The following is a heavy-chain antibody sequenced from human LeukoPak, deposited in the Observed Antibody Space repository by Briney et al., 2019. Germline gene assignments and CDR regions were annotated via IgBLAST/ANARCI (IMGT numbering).Heavy chain of an antibody. J-gene: IGHJ3*01. CDR3: ARGGQGDGYSADEAFDF. CDR2: TYYRSKWYN. D-gene: IGHD5-24*01. V-gene: IGHV6-1*01. CDR1: GDSVSSDSTA. Sequence: SQTLSLTCAISGDSVSSDSTACNWIRQSPSRGLEWLGRTYYRSKWYNDYAVSVKSRITINPDTSKNQFSLQLNSVTPEDTAVYYCARGGQGDGYSADEAFDFWGQGTMVTVSS.